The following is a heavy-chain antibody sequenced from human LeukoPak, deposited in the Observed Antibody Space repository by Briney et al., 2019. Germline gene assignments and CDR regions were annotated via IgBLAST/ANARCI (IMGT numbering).Heavy chain of an antibody. Sequence: SETLSLTCTVSGGSISSSSYYWGWIRQPPGKGLEWIGSIYYSGSTYYNPSLKSRVTTSVDTSKNQFSLKLSSVTAADTAVYYCWGYSYGYYYFDYWGQGTLVTVSS. CDR2: IYYSGST. CDR3: WGYSYGYYYFDY. D-gene: IGHD5-18*01. CDR1: GGSISSSSYY. J-gene: IGHJ4*02. V-gene: IGHV4-39*01.